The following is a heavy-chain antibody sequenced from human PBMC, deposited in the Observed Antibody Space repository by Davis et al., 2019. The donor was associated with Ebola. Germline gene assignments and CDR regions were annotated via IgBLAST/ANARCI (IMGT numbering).Heavy chain of an antibody. D-gene: IGHD3-22*01. CDR1: GFTFSSYA. CDR2: ISYDGSNK. J-gene: IGHJ4*02. CDR3: AKGSYYDSSGYTFDY. Sequence: PRGSLRLSCAASGFTFSSYAMHWVRQAPGKGLEWVAVISYDGSNKYYADSVKGRFTISRDNSKNTLYLQMNSLRAEDTAVYYCAKGSYYDSSGYTFDYWGQGTLVTVSS. V-gene: IGHV3-30-3*01.